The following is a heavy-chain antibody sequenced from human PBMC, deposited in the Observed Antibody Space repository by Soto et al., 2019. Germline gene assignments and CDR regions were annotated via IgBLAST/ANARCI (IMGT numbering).Heavy chain of an antibody. CDR1: GFTFSTYA. CDR3: AKVSILTESYHYYAMDV. Sequence: EVQLLESGGGWVQPGGALRLSCVASGFTFSTYAMSWVRQAPGKGLEWVSGIGGLSGGTDYADSVKGRLTISRDNSKNTLYLQMNSLRAEDTAVYFCAKVSILTESYHYYAMDVWGQGTTVTVSS. D-gene: IGHD3-9*01. CDR2: IGGLSGGT. J-gene: IGHJ6*02. V-gene: IGHV3-23*01.